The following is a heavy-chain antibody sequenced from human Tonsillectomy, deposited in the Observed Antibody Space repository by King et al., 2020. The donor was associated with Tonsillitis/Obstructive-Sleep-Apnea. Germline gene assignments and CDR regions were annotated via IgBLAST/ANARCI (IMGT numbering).Heavy chain of an antibody. CDR3: ARGAGRSDPIDY. CDR2: INHSGST. J-gene: IGHJ4*02. Sequence: VQLQQWGAGLLKPSETLSLTCAVYGGSFSGYYWSWIRQPPGKGLEWIGEINHSGSTNYNPSLKSRVTISVDTPKNQFSLKLSSVTAADTAVYYCARGAGRSDPIDYWGQGTLVTVSS. D-gene: IGHD1-26*01. V-gene: IGHV4-34*01. CDR1: GGSFSGYY.